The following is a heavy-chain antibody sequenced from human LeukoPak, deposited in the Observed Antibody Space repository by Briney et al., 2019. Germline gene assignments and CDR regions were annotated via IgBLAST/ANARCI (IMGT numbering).Heavy chain of an antibody. D-gene: IGHD3-10*01. Sequence: PSETLSPTCTVSGGSISSGDYYWSWIRQPPGKGLEWIGYIYYSGSTYYNPSLKSRVTISVDTSKNQFSLKLSSVTAADTAVYYCARTYYYGSGVFDAFDIWGQGTMVTVSS. CDR2: IYYSGST. V-gene: IGHV4-30-4*01. J-gene: IGHJ3*02. CDR1: GGSISSGDYY. CDR3: ARTYYYGSGVFDAFDI.